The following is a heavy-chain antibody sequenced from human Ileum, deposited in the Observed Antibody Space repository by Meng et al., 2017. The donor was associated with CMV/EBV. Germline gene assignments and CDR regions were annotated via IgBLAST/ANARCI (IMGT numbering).Heavy chain of an antibody. Sequence: VLPHSPGPASVKSSDTPSLTCYVSGGTTRNTYTRRIRQPAGKGLEWIAHIYTSGTTNYNPSLKSRVTMSVDTSRNQFSLKLTSVTAADTAVYYCARNYGSGNWNFFHYWGQGTLVTVSS. D-gene: IGHD3-10*01. CDR1: GGTTRNTY. J-gene: IGHJ4*02. V-gene: IGHV4-4*07. CDR3: ARNYGSGNWNFFHY. CDR2: IYTSGTT.